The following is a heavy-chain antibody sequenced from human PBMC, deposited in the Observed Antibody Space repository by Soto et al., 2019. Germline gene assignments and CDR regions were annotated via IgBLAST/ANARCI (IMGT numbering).Heavy chain of an antibody. CDR2: IYYSGST. Sequence: PSETLSLTCTVSGGSISSYYWSWIRQPPGKGLEWIGYIYYSGSTNYNPSLKSRVTISVDTSKNQFSLKLSSVTAADTAVYYCARYYGGYSDYRGQRTLVTVSS. CDR3: ARYYGGYSDY. J-gene: IGHJ4*02. CDR1: GGSISSYY. D-gene: IGHD3-10*01. V-gene: IGHV4-59*08.